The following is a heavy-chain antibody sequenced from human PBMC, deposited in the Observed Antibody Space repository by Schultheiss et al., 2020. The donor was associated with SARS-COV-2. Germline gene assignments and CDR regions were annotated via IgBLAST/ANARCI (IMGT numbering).Heavy chain of an antibody. D-gene: IGHD3-3*02. V-gene: IGHV3-30-3*01. CDR3: ARWDYAPIISFSYYYGMDV. J-gene: IGHJ6*02. CDR1: GFTFSSYA. Sequence: GGSLRLSCAASGFTFSSYAMSWVRQAPGKGLEWVTFISYDGNVKLYADSVKGRFTISRDNSKNTLYLQMNSLRAEDTAVYYCARWDYAPIISFSYYYGMDVWGQGTTVTVSS. CDR2: ISYDGNVK.